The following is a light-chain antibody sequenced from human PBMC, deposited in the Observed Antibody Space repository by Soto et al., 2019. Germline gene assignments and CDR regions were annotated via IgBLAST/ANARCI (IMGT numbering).Light chain of an antibody. V-gene: IGKV3-20*01. CDR2: GAS. J-gene: IGKJ2*01. Sequence: EVVLTQSPDTLPLSPGERATLSCRASQSVSINSLVWYQQKPGQAPRLLIYGASNRATGIPDRFSASGSGTDFTLTISRLEPGDFAVYYCQQYDSSPRTFGQGTKLEIK. CDR1: QSVSINS. CDR3: QQYDSSPRT.